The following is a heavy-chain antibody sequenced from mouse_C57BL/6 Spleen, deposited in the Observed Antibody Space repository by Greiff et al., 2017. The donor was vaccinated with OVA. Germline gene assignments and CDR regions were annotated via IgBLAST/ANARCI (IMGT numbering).Heavy chain of an antibody. V-gene: IGHV1-50*01. Sequence: QVQLQQPGAELVKPGASVKLSCKASGYTFTSYWMQWVKQRPGQGLEWIGEIDPSDSYTNYNQKFKGKAPLTVDTSSSTAYMQLSSLTSEDSAVYYCARSYYDYGDAMDYWGQGTSVTVSS. D-gene: IGHD2-4*01. CDR1: GYTFTSYW. J-gene: IGHJ4*01. CDR2: IDPSDSYT. CDR3: ARSYYDYGDAMDY.